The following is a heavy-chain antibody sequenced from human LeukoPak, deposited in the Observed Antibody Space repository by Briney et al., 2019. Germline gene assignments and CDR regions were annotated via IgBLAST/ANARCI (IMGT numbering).Heavy chain of an antibody. V-gene: IGHV3-48*03. Sequence: GGSLRLSCAASGFTFSSYEMNWVRQAPGKGLGWVSYISSSGSTIYYTDSVKGRFTISRDNAKNSLYLQMNSLRAEDTAVYYCARAPSLAVAGFFDYWGQGTLVTVSS. J-gene: IGHJ4*02. CDR2: ISSSGSTI. CDR3: ARAPSLAVAGFFDY. D-gene: IGHD6-19*01. CDR1: GFTFSSYE.